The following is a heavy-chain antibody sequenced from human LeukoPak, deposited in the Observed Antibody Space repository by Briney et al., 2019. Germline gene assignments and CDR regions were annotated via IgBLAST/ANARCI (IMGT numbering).Heavy chain of an antibody. CDR3: AKVGGYCSSTSCSQRDY. Sequence: GGSLRLPCAASGFTFSSYAMSWVRQAPGKGLEWVSAISGSGGSTYYADSVKGRFTISRDNSKNTLYLQMNSLRAEDTAVYYCAKVGGYCSSTSCSQRDYWGQGTLVTVSS. V-gene: IGHV3-23*01. D-gene: IGHD2-2*01. CDR1: GFTFSSYA. J-gene: IGHJ4*02. CDR2: ISGSGGST.